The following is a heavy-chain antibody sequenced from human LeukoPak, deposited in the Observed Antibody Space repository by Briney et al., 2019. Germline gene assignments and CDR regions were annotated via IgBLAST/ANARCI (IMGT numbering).Heavy chain of an antibody. CDR3: TRDRLYGDYAYNWFDP. CDR2: IRSRAYGGTT. D-gene: IGHD4-17*01. V-gene: IGHV3-49*03. Sequence: GGSLRLSCTASGFTFGDYAMSWFRQAPGKGLEWVGFIRSRAYGGTTEYAASVKGRFTISRDDSKSIAYLQMNSLKTEDTAVYYCTRDRLYGDYAYNWFDPWGQGTPVTVSS. J-gene: IGHJ5*02. CDR1: GFTFGDYA.